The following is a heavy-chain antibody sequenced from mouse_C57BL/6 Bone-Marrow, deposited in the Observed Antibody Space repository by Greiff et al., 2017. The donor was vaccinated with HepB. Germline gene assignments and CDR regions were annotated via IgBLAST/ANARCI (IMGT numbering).Heavy chain of an antibody. V-gene: IGHV5-9-1*02. CDR3: TRALTTVVVHWYFDV. CDR1: GFTFSSYA. CDR2: ISSGGDYT. D-gene: IGHD1-1*01. Sequence: EVQRVESGEGLVKPGGSLKLSCAASGFTFSSYAMSWVRQTPEKRLEWVAYISSGGDYTYYADTVKGRFTISRDNARNTLYLQMSSLKSEDTAMYYCTRALTTVVVHWYFDVWGTGTTVTVSS. J-gene: IGHJ1*03.